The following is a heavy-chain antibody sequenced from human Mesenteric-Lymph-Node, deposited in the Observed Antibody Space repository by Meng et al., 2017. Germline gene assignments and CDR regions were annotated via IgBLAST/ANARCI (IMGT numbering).Heavy chain of an antibody. CDR3: GTEAYCGGDCYSPGYFDY. Sequence: GGSLRLSCAASGFTFMSYAMSWVRQAPGKGLEWVSAISGSGGSTYYADSVKGRFTISRDNSKNTLYLQMNSLRAEDTAVYYCGTEAYCGGDCYSPGYFDYWGQGTLVTVSS. CDR1: GFTFMSYA. D-gene: IGHD2-21*02. J-gene: IGHJ4*02. V-gene: IGHV3-23*01. CDR2: ISGSGGST.